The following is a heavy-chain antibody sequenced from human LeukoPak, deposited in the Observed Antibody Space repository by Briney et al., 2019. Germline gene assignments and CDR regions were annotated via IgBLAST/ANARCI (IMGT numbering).Heavy chain of an antibody. J-gene: IGHJ4*02. CDR3: ARDKTSFDY. Sequence: GGSLRLSCAASGFTFSSYAMHWVRQAPGKGLEWVAVISYDGSNKYYADSVKGRFTISRDNSKNTPYLQMNSLRAEDTAVYYCARDKTSFDYWGQGTLVTVSS. CDR2: ISYDGSNK. V-gene: IGHV3-30-3*01. D-gene: IGHD1-7*01. CDR1: GFTFSSYA.